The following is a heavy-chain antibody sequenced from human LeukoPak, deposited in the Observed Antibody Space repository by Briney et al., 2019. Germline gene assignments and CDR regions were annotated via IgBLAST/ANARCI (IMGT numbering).Heavy chain of an antibody. Sequence: GGSLRLSCAASRFTFSSYEMNWVRQAPGKGLEWVSYISSSGSTIYYADSVKGRFTISRDNAKNSLYLQMNSLRAEDTAVYYCARELTQQLVRVFDYWGQGTLVTVSS. V-gene: IGHV3-48*03. CDR2: ISSSGSTI. CDR3: ARELTQQLVRVFDY. CDR1: RFTFSSYE. J-gene: IGHJ4*02. D-gene: IGHD6-13*01.